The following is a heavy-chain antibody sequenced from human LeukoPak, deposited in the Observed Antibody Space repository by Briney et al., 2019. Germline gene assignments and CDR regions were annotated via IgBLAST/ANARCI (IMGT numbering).Heavy chain of an antibody. Sequence: ASVKVSCKASGYTFTSYYMHWVRQAPGQGLERMGIINPSGGSSSYAQKFQGRVTMTRDTSTSTVYMELSSLRSEDTAVYYCARTPITMVRGVILHFDYWGQGTLVTVSS. CDR2: INPSGGSS. V-gene: IGHV1-46*01. CDR3: ARTPITMVRGVILHFDY. CDR1: GYTFTSYY. D-gene: IGHD3-10*01. J-gene: IGHJ4*02.